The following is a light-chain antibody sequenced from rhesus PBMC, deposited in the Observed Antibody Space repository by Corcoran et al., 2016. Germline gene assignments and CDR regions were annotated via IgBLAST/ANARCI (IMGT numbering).Light chain of an antibody. CDR1: QSVGRL. CDR2: YTS. Sequence: ETVMMQSPASRSFPTGERATLPSRARQSVGRLLAWSQQKPGQDPRLPIDYTSNRATGIPDRFSGSGSWTGFTLPITRLEPEAIGVYSLQAYSNWPFTFGPGTKLHL. J-gene: IGKJ3*01. CDR3: QAYSNWPFT. V-gene: IGKV3-35*02.